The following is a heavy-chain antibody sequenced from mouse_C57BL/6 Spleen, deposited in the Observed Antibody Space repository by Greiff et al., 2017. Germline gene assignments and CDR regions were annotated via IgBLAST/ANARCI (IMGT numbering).Heavy chain of an antibody. Sequence: QVQLQQSGPELVKPGASVKISCKASGYAFSSSWMNWVKQRPGKGLEWIGRIYPGDGDTNYNGKFKGKATLTADKSSSTAYMQLSSLTSEDSAVYFCARSPIYYGNYDWYFDVWGTGTTVTVSS. CDR3: ARSPIYYGNYDWYFDV. D-gene: IGHD2-1*01. CDR1: GYAFSSSW. J-gene: IGHJ1*03. V-gene: IGHV1-82*01. CDR2: IYPGDGDT.